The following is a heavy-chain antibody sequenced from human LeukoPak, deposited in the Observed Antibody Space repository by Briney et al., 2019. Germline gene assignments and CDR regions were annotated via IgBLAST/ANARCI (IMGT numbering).Heavy chain of an antibody. V-gene: IGHV3-21*01. CDR1: GVTFSSYS. J-gene: IGHJ3*02. CDR3: ARGGLSGKSKDLFDI. Sequence: GGSLTLSCAVSGVTFSSYSRSWARQPPGKGLEWVWSISDSRYINYTDSVKGRVTISIDDSKNPLYLQMNRLRAEDTALYYCARGGLSGKSKDLFDIWGHGKMVTVSS. CDR2: ISDSRYI. D-gene: IGHD2/OR15-2a*01.